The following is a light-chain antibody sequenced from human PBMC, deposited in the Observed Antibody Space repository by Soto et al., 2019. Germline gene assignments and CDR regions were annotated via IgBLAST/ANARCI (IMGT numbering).Light chain of an antibody. Sequence: QSALTQPASVSVSPGQSITISCTGTSRDVGGYNYVSWYQQHPGKAPKLMISEVSHRPSGVSNRFSGSKSGNTASLTISGLQAEDEADYYCSSYTTTRTMVFGGGTKVTVL. CDR2: EVS. CDR3: SSYTTTRTMV. CDR1: SRDVGGYNY. V-gene: IGLV2-14*01. J-gene: IGLJ2*01.